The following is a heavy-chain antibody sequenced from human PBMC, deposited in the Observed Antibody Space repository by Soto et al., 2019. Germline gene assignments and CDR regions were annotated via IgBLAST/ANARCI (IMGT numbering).Heavy chain of an antibody. CDR3: ARGSGADAFDI. J-gene: IGHJ3*02. V-gene: IGHV1-69*06. Sequence: QVQLVQSGAEVKKPGSSGKVSCKVSGGTFNIRWGRQAPGPGLGWMGGIIPVIDTANYARKFQGRGVISADRATDIVYMEMMSLTLEDTAVYYCARGSGADAFDIWGPGTMVTVSS. CDR1: GGTFN. D-gene: IGHD7-27*01. CDR2: IIPVIDTA.